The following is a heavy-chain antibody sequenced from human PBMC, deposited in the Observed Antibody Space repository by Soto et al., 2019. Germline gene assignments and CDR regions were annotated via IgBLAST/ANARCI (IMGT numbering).Heavy chain of an antibody. Sequence: GSLSLSCAASGFTLSSYGMHWVRQAPGKGLEWVAVIWYDGSTKYYADSVKGRFTISRDNSKNTLYLQMNSLRAENTAVYYWARSIVSPGAYFDYWGQGTLVTVSS. V-gene: IGHV3-33*01. CDR2: IWYDGSTK. CDR3: ARSIVSPGAYFDY. D-gene: IGHD2-15*01. CDR1: GFTLSSYG. J-gene: IGHJ4*02.